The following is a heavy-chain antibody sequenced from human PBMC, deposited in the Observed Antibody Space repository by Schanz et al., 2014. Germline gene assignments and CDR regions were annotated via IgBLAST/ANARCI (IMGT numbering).Heavy chain of an antibody. CDR1: DGSISSGGYY. CDR3: ARSPGDFPGWFDS. D-gene: IGHD4-17*01. V-gene: IGHV4-31*03. Sequence: QVQLQESGPGLVKPSQTLSLTCTVSDGSISSGGYYWSWIRQHPGKGLEWIGYIYDGGSTYYNPSLKSRATISVDRSKTQFSLILNSVTAADTAVYYCARSPGDFPGWFDSWGQGTLXTVSS. J-gene: IGHJ5*01. CDR2: IYDGGST.